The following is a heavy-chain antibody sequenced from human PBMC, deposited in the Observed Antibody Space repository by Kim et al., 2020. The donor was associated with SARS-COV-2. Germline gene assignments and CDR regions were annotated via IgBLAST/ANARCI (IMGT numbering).Heavy chain of an antibody. CDR2: INPRDGSI. D-gene: IGHD2-15*01. Sequence: ASVKVSCKTSGNTFNNYYIYWVRQAPGQGLEWMGIINPRDGSINYAQKFQDRVTMTRDTSTSTDYMDLNRMRSEDTAVYYCGRERGHCSGGIYYPGYYGRAVWGQGTTVTVPS. J-gene: IGHJ6*02. CDR3: GRERGHCSGGIYYPGYYGRAV. V-gene: IGHV1-46*02. CDR1: GNTFNNYY.